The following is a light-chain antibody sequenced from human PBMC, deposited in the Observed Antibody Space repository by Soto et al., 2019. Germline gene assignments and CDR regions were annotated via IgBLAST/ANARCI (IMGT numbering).Light chain of an antibody. J-gene: IGKJ5*01. CDR1: QGIRNH. Sequence: IRVNKSPSAVSVNLEDTVTVTCRASQGIRNHLAWYQQKSGKAPKLLIYAASTLQSGVPSGFTGSGFGTNFTLTISSLQPEDFATYYCQQSYTPSIPFAQGTRLAIK. CDR2: AAS. V-gene: IGKV1-39*01. CDR3: QQSYTPSIP.